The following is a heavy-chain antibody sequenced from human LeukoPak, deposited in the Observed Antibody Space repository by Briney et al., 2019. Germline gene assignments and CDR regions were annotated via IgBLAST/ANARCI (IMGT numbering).Heavy chain of an antibody. CDR3: AKEIEGLGVPARRWFDN. CDR2: ISYSGST. Sequence: SETLSLTCTVSGGSISSYYWSWIRQPPGKGLEWIACISYSGSTNYNPSLKSRVTISVDTSKNQFSLKLSSVTAADTAMYYCAKEIEGLGVPARRWFDNWGQGTLVTVSS. V-gene: IGHV4-59*01. D-gene: IGHD2-2*01. J-gene: IGHJ4*02. CDR1: GGSISSYY.